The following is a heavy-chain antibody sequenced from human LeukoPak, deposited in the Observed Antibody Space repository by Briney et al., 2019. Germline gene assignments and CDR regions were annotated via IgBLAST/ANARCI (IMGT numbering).Heavy chain of an antibody. J-gene: IGHJ4*02. CDR1: GFTFTTNA. CDR3: AKCGNSGCHLIDY. CDR2: ISGRTGAT. D-gene: IGHD5-12*01. Sequence: GGSLRLSCAASGFTFTTNAMSWVRQAPGKGLEWVTAISGRTGATYYADSEKGRFTISRDNSKSTLYLQMDSLRAEDTAVYYCAKCGNSGCHLIDYWGQGTLVTVSS. V-gene: IGHV3-23*01.